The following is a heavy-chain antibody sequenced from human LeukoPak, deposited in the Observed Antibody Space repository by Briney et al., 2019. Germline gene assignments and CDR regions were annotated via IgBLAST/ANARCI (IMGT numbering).Heavy chain of an antibody. CDR3: ARDVSGVLDY. J-gene: IGHJ4*01. Sequence: GGSLRLSCAASGFTLSSYWMSWVRQAPGKGLEWAANIKRDGSDKNYVDSVKGRFTVSRDNAKNSLYLQMNSLRAEDTAVYYCARDVSGVLDYWGQGTLVTVSS. CDR2: IKRDGSDK. CDR1: GFTLSSYW. D-gene: IGHD3-10*01. V-gene: IGHV3-7*05.